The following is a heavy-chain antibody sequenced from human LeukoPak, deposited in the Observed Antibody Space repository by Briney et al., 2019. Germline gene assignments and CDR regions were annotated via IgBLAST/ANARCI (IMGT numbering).Heavy chain of an antibody. CDR3: AKSSGSYYYYGMDV. V-gene: IGHV3-7*05. CDR2: IRQDGHEN. J-gene: IGHJ6*02. D-gene: IGHD2-15*01. Sequence: GGSLRLSCAASGFTFSQYWMSWVRQAPGKGLEWVANIRQDGHENYYADSVKGRFSISRDNAENSVCLQMNSLRAEDTALYYCAKSSGSYYYYGMDVWGQGTTVTVSS. CDR1: GFTFSQYW.